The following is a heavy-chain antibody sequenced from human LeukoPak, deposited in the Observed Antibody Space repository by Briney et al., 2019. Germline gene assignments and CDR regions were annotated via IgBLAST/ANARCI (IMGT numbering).Heavy chain of an antibody. D-gene: IGHD3-22*01. CDR2: IYTSGST. Sequence: SETLSLTCTVSGASISSYYWSWIRQPPGKGLEWIGRIYTSGSTNYNPSLKSRVTISVDTSKNQFSLKLSSVTAADTAVYYCARLITTVAAPRRVGFDPWGQGTLVTVSS. CDR1: GASISSYY. V-gene: IGHV4-4*08. J-gene: IGHJ5*02. CDR3: ARLITTVAAPRRVGFDP.